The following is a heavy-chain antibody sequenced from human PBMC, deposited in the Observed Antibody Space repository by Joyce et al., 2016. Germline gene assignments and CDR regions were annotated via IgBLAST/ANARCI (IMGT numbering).Heavy chain of an antibody. CDR1: GDIFNAYG. CDR3: ARGRGDDFWSGYYGSIDY. Sequence: QVQLEQSGAEVKKPGSSVKVSCKTSGDIFNAYGINWVRQAPGQGLEWLGGIVPMSATTDYAQKFRDRLTISAHEPTSTVYMELSSLRSDDTGTYYCARGRGDDFWSGYYGSIDYWGQGTLVSVSS. D-gene: IGHD3-3*01. J-gene: IGHJ4*02. V-gene: IGHV1-69*01. CDR2: IVPMSATT.